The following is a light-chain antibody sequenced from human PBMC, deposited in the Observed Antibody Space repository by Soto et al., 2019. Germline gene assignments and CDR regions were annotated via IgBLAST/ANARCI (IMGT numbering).Light chain of an antibody. Sequence: SALTQPASVSGSPGQSITFSCPGTSSDVGGYNYVSWYQQHPVKAPKLMIYDVTNRPSGVSDRFSGSKSGNTASLTISGLQAEDEADYYCSSYTSSSTPYVFGTGTKVTVL. CDR2: DVT. V-gene: IGLV2-14*01. J-gene: IGLJ1*01. CDR3: SSYTSSSTPYV. CDR1: SSDVGGYNY.